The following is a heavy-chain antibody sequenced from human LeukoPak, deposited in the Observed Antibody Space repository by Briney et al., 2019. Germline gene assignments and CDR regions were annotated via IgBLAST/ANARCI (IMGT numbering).Heavy chain of an antibody. CDR1: GFTFSSYG. CDR3: EIVVVVAATGAFDI. CDR2: IYSGGST. Sequence: PGGSLRLSCAASGFTFSSYGMHWVRQAPGKGLEWVSVIYSGGSTYYADSVKGRFTISRDNSKNTLYLQMNSLRAEDTAVYYCEIVVVVAATGAFDIWGQGTMVTVSS. V-gene: IGHV3-NL1*01. J-gene: IGHJ3*02. D-gene: IGHD2-15*01.